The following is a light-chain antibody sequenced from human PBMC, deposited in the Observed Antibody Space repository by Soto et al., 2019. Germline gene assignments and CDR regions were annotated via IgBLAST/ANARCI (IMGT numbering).Light chain of an antibody. CDR2: KAS. CDR3: QQYNSYSRT. CDR1: QSISSW. Sequence: IHLTQSPYTLSASVGDRVTITCRASQSISSWLAWYQQKPGKAPKLLIYKASSLESGVPSRFSGSGSGTEFTLTISSLQPGDFATYYCQQYNSYSRTSGQGTKVDIK. J-gene: IGKJ1*01. V-gene: IGKV1-5*03.